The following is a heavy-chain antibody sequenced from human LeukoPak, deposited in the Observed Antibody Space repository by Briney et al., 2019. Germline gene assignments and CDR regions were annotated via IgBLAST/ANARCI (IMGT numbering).Heavy chain of an antibody. D-gene: IGHD6-13*01. CDR1: GGSFSGYY. V-gene: IGHV4-34*01. Sequence: SETLSLTCAVYGGSFSGYYWSWIRQSPGKGLEWIGEINHSESTNYNPSLKNRVTISVDTSKNQFSLKLSSVTAADTAVYYCARHVYSSSSPFDYWGQGTLVTVSS. J-gene: IGHJ4*02. CDR3: ARHVYSSSSPFDY. CDR2: INHSEST.